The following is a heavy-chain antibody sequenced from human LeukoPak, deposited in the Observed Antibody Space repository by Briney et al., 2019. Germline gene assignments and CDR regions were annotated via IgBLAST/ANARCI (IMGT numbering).Heavy chain of an antibody. V-gene: IGHV3-23*01. D-gene: IGHD3-10*01. CDR2: ISGSDGST. CDR1: GFTFGSYE. CDR3: AKNIGGLDY. J-gene: IGHJ4*02. Sequence: PGGSLRLSCAASGFTFGSYEMNWVRQAPGKGMEWVSGISGSDGSTYYADSVKGRFTISRDNSRNTLYLQMNSLRGEDTAVYYCAKNIGGLDYWGQGTLVTVSS.